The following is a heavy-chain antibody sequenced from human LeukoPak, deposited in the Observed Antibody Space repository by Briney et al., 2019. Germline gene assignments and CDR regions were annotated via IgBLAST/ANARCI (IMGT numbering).Heavy chain of an antibody. CDR1: GYTFTSYD. CDR3: ARVRSGGSCYSVPCPFDP. V-gene: IGHV1-8*01. CDR2: MNPNSGNT. D-gene: IGHD2-15*01. J-gene: IGHJ5*02. Sequence: ASVKVSCKASGYTFTSYDINWVRQATGQGLEWMGWMNPNSGNTGYAQKFQGRVTMTRNTSISTAYMELSSLRSGDTAVYYCARVRSGGSCYSVPCPFDPWGQGTLVTVSS.